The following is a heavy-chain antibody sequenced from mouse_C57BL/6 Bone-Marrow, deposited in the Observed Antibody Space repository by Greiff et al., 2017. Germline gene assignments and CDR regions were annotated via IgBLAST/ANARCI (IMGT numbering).Heavy chain of an antibody. CDR1: GYTFTDYY. CDR3: AGAIYDGLYYYAMDY. CDR2: IYPGSGNT. J-gene: IGHJ4*01. D-gene: IGHD2-3*01. Sequence: QVQLKQSGAELVRPGASVKLSCKASGYTFTDYYINWVKQRPGQGLEWIARIYPGSGNTYYNEKFKGKATLTAEKSSSTAYMQLSSLTSEDSAVYFCAGAIYDGLYYYAMDYWGQGTSVTVSS. V-gene: IGHV1-76*01.